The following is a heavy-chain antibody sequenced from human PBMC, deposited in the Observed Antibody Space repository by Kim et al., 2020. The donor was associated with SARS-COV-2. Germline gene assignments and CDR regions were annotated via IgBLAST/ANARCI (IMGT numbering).Heavy chain of an antibody. D-gene: IGHD2-21*02. CDR2: INHSGST. Sequence: SETLSLTCAVYGGSFSGYYWSWIRQPPGKGLEWIGEINHSGSTNYNPSLKSRVTISVDTSKNQFSLKLSSVTAADTAVYYCARPPIDCGGDCYDYYYGMDVWGQGTTVTVS. CDR3: ARPPIDCGGDCYDYYYGMDV. J-gene: IGHJ6*02. V-gene: IGHV4-34*01. CDR1: GGSFSGYY.